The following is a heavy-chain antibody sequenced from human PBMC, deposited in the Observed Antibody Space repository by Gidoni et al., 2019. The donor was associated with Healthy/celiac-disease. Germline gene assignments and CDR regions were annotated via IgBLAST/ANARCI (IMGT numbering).Heavy chain of an antibody. J-gene: IGHJ3*02. Sequence: QVQLQQWGAGLLKPSETLSLTCAVDGGSFSGYYWSWIRQHPGKEMEWIGEINHRGSTNDNPSLKSRFTISVDTSNIQFSLKLSSVTAADTAVYYCARVGRYFSGSLRRAFDIWGQGTMVTVSS. V-gene: IGHV4-34*01. D-gene: IGHD6-19*01. CDR3: ARVGRYFSGSLRRAFDI. CDR2: INHRGST. CDR1: GGSFSGYY.